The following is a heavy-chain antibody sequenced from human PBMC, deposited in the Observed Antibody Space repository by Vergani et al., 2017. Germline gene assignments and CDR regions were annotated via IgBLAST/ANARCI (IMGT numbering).Heavy chain of an antibody. CDR2: IWDDGSNK. CDR3: ARGIHDYGGNSWSDY. J-gene: IGHJ4*02. CDR1: GFTFSSYG. D-gene: IGHD4-23*01. V-gene: IGHV3-33*01. Sequence: QVQLVESGGGVVQPGRSLRLSCAASGFTFSSYGMHWVRQAPGKGLEWVAVIWDDGSNKYYADSVKGRFTISRDNSKNTLYLQMNSLRAEDTAVYYCARGIHDYGGNSWSDYWGQGTLVTVSS.